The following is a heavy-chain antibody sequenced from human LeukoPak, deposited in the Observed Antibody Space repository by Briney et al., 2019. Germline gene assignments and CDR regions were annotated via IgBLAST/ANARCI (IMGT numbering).Heavy chain of an antibody. CDR2: IYYSGST. V-gene: IGHV4-59*01. D-gene: IGHD3-10*01. J-gene: IGHJ4*02. CDR1: GGSISSYY. CDR3: ARSYYYGSGSYYPHY. Sequence: SETLSLTCTVSGGSISSYYWSLIRQPPGKGLEWIGYIYYSGSTNYNPSLKSRVTISVDTSKNQFSLKLSSVTAADTTVYYCARSYYYGSGSYYPHYWGQGTLVTVSS.